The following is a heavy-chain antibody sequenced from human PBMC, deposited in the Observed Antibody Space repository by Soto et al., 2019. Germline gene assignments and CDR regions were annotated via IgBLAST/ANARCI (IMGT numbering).Heavy chain of an antibody. V-gene: IGHV2-70*11. CDR2: IDWDDDK. D-gene: IGHD3-3*01. J-gene: IGHJ6*03. CDR3: ARTTFNRRSYYYYYMDV. Sequence: SGPTLVNPTQTLTLTCTFSGFSLSTSGMCVSWIRQPPGKALEWLARIDWDDDKYYSTSLKTRLTISKDTSKNQVVLTMTNMDPVDTATYYCARTTFNRRSYYYYYMDVWGKGTTVTVSS. CDR1: GFSLSTSGMC.